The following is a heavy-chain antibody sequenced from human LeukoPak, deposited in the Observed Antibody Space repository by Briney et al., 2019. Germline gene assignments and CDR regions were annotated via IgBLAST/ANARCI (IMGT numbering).Heavy chain of an antibody. CDR2: IYTSGST. CDR1: GGSISSYY. V-gene: IGHV4-4*07. Sequence: PSETLSLTCTVSGGSISSYYWSWIRQPAGKGLEWIGRIYTSGSTNYNPSLKSRVTMSVDTSKNQFSLKLSSVTAADTAVYYCARVAFDGGVVNFYFDYWGQGTLVTVSS. CDR3: ARVAFDGGVVNFYFDY. D-gene: IGHD3-3*01. J-gene: IGHJ4*02.